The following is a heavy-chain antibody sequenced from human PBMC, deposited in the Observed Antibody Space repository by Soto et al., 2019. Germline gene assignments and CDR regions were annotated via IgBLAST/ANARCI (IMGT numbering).Heavy chain of an antibody. J-gene: IGHJ4*02. CDR1: SGSISSSNW. Sequence: QVQLQESGPGLVKPSGTLSLTCAVSSGSISSSNWWSWVRQPPGKGLEWIGELYHSGSTNYNPSLKSRVTISVDKSKNQFSLKLSSVTAADTAVYYCARERANYYGSGEVVDWGQGTLVTVSS. D-gene: IGHD3-10*01. V-gene: IGHV4-4*02. CDR3: ARERANYYGSGEVVD. CDR2: LYHSGST.